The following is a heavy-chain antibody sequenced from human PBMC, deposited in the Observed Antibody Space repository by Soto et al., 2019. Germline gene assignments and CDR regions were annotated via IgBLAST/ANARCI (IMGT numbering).Heavy chain of an antibody. CDR2: IYYSGST. D-gene: IGHD3-9*01. V-gene: IGHV4-39*01. J-gene: IGHJ5*02. CDR3: ARRVLRYFDWLSNWFDP. Sequence: SETLSLTCTVSGGSISSSSYYWGWIRQPPGKGLEWIGSIYYSGSTYYNPSLKSRVTISVDTSKNQFSLKLSSVTAADTAVYYCARRVLRYFDWLSNWFDPWGQGTLVTVSS. CDR1: GGSISSSSYY.